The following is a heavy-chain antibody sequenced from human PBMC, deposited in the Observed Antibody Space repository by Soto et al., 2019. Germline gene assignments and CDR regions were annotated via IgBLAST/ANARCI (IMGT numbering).Heavy chain of an antibody. Sequence: SETLSLTCTVSGASISTYYWTWIRQAPGKGLEWIGYLYYSGNTNYNPSLKSRVTMSVDTSKNHFYLTLTSATAADTAVYFCARGGSEGGLDVWGQGTTVTSP. J-gene: IGHJ6*02. CDR2: LYYSGNT. CDR3: ARGGSEGGLDV. D-gene: IGHD3-10*01. V-gene: IGHV4-59*01. CDR1: GASISTYY.